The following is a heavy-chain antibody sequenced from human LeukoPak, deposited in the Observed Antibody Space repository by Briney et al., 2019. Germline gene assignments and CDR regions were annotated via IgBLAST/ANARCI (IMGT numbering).Heavy chain of an antibody. Sequence: SQTLSLTCTVSGGSISSGGYYWSWIRQPPGKGLEWIGYIYHSGSTYYNPSLKSRATISVDTSKNQFSLNLSSVTAADTAVYYCARGPYGGTNWFDPWGQGTLVTVSS. CDR1: GGSISSGGYY. J-gene: IGHJ5*02. D-gene: IGHD3-16*01. CDR2: IYHSGST. CDR3: ARGPYGGTNWFDP. V-gene: IGHV4-30-2*01.